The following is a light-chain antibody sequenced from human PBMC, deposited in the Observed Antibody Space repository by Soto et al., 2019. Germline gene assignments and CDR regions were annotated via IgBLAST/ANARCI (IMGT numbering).Light chain of an antibody. Sequence: QSALTQPASVSGSPGQSITISCTGTSSDVGGYDFVSWYQHHPGKAPRLIIYDVSHRPSGVSDRFSASKSGNTAYLTISGILAEDEADYYCSSYTSISTYVFGTGTKLTVL. J-gene: IGLJ1*01. CDR3: SSYTSISTYV. V-gene: IGLV2-14*03. CDR1: SSDVGGYDF. CDR2: DVS.